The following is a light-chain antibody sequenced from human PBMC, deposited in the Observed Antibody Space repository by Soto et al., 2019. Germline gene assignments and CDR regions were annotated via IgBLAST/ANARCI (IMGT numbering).Light chain of an antibody. CDR2: DAY. Sequence: DIQMTQSPSTLSASVGDRVAITCRASQNINSKLAWYQKKPGKAPKLLISDAYNLESGVPSRFSGSVSGTEFTLTIGGLPPDDFATYYYQQYDTYCRYTFGQGTTLDIK. CDR1: QNINSK. CDR3: QQYDTYCRYT. J-gene: IGKJ2*01. V-gene: IGKV1-5*01.